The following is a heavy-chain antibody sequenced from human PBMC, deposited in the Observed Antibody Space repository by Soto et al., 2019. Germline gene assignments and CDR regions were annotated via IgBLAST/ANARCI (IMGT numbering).Heavy chain of an antibody. CDR2: INPNSGGT. D-gene: IGHD2-2*01. CDR3: ARDLNSPPIYCSSTSCYADPYFDY. J-gene: IGHJ4*02. Sequence: ASVKVSCKASGYTFTGYYMHWVRQAPGQGLEWMGWINPNSGGTNYAQKFQGWVTMTRDTSISTAYMELSRLGSDDTAVYYCARDLNSPPIYCSSTSCYADPYFDYWGQGTLVTVSS. V-gene: IGHV1-2*04. CDR1: GYTFTGYY.